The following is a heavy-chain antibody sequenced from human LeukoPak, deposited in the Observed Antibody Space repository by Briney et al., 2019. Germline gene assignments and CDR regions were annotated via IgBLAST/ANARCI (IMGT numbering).Heavy chain of an antibody. CDR2: ISWNSGSI. CDR1: GFTFDDYA. Sequence: GRSLRLSCAASGFTFDDYAMHWVRQAPGKGLEWVSGISWNSGSIGYADSVKGRFTISRDNAKNSLFLQMNSLRAEDTAVYYCARDVYDSGRGAFDIFGQGTMVTVSS. V-gene: IGHV3-9*01. D-gene: IGHD3-10*01. J-gene: IGHJ3*02. CDR3: ARDVYDSGRGAFDI.